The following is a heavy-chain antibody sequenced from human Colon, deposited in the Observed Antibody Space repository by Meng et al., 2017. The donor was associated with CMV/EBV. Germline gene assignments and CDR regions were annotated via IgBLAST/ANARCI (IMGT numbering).Heavy chain of an antibody. J-gene: IGHJ5*02. CDR3: ARDRISMVRGENWFDP. Sequence: GGSLRLSCAASGFTFSTYWMSWVRQAPGKGLEWVANIREDGSEKYYADSVKGLFTLSRDNAENSLDLQMINLRVEDTAVYYCARDRISMVRGENWFDPWGQGTLVTVSS. CDR2: IREDGSEK. CDR1: GFTFSTYW. D-gene: IGHD3-10*01. V-gene: IGHV3-7*01.